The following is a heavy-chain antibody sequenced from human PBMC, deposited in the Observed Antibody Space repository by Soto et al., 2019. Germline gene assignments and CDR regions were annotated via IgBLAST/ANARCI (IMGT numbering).Heavy chain of an antibody. Sequence: QVQLVQSGAEVKKPGSSVKVSCKASGGTFSRYTISWVRQAPGQGLEWMGRIIPILDIPNYAQNFQGRVTITEDKSTSKAYMELSSLRSDDTAVYYCASHFTGVLVLGASPPGGDNYGWDVWGQGTTVTVSS. CDR1: GGTFSRYT. V-gene: IGHV1-69*02. CDR3: ASHFTGVLVLGASPPGGDNYGWDV. D-gene: IGHD2-15*01. CDR2: IIPILDIP. J-gene: IGHJ6*02.